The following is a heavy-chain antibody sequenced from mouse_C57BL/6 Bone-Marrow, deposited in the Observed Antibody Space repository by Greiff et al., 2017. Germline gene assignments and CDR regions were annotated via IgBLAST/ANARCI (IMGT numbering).Heavy chain of an antibody. J-gene: IGHJ2*01. D-gene: IGHD1-1*01. CDR1: GYTFTSYW. V-gene: IGHV1-72*01. CDR2: IDPNSGGT. Sequence: QVQLQQPGAELVKPGASVKLSCKASGYTFTSYWMHWVKQRPGRGLEWIGRIDPNSGGTKYNEKFKSKATLTVDKPSSTAYMQLYSLTSEVSSVDYCASSSFISKSDYVDYWGQGTTLTVSS. CDR3: ASSSFISKSDYVDY.